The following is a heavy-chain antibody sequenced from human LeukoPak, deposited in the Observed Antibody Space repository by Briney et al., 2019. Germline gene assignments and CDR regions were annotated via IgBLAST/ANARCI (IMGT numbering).Heavy chain of an antibody. CDR2: ISGSGGST. Sequence: PGGSLRLSCAASGFTFSSYAMSWVRQAPGKGLEWVSAISGSGGSTYYADSVKGRFTISRDNSKNTLYLQMNSLRAEDTAVYYCAKYCSSTSCLPAFRDYWGQGTLVTVSS. J-gene: IGHJ4*02. V-gene: IGHV3-23*01. CDR1: GFTFSSYA. CDR3: AKYCSSTSCLPAFRDY. D-gene: IGHD2-2*01.